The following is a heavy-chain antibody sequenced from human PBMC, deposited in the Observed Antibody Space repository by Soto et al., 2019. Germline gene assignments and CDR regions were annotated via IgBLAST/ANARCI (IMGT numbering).Heavy chain of an antibody. Sequence: SETLSLTCAVYGGSFSCYYWSWIRQPPGKGLEWIGEINHSGSTNYNPSLKSRVTISVDTSKNQFSLKLSSVTAADTAVYYCARXVLRYFDWLPSADGMDVWGQGTTVTVSS. CDR3: ARXVLRYFDWLPSADGMDV. D-gene: IGHD3-9*01. J-gene: IGHJ6*02. V-gene: IGHV4-34*01. CDR2: INHSGST. CDR1: GGSFSCYY.